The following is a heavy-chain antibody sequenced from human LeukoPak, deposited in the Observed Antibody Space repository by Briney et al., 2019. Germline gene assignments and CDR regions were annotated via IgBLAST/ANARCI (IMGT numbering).Heavy chain of an antibody. CDR2: ISSSSSTI. V-gene: IGHV3-48*01. Sequence: GGSLRLSCAASGFTFSSYSMNWVRQAPGKGLEWVSYISSSSSTIYYADSVKGRFTISRDNSKNTLYLQMNSLRPEDTAVYYCAKDTRGSSSWYYLLGYFDYWGQGTLVTVSS. J-gene: IGHJ4*02. CDR3: AKDTRGSSSWYYLLGYFDY. CDR1: GFTFSSYS. D-gene: IGHD6-13*01.